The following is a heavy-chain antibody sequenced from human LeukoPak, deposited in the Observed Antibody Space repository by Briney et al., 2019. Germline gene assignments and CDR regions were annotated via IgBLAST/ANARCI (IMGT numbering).Heavy chain of an antibody. D-gene: IGHD3-22*01. J-gene: IGHJ3*02. Sequence: SETLSLTCTVSGGSISSYYWSWIRQPPGKGLEWIGYIYYSGSTNYNPSLKSRVTISVDTSKNQFSLKLSSVTAADTAVYYCARDAYYYDSSGYSDAFDIWGQGTMVTVSS. V-gene: IGHV4-59*12. CDR3: ARDAYYYDSSGYSDAFDI. CDR1: GGSISSYY. CDR2: IYYSGST.